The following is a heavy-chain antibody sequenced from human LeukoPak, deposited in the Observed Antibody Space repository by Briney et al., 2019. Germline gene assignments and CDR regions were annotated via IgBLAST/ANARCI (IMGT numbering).Heavy chain of an antibody. CDR3: ARLRGYYDSSGYYHPRGFFDY. CDR1: GYRFSTYW. D-gene: IGHD3-22*01. J-gene: IGHJ4*02. Sequence: GESLKISCVGSGYRFSTYWIAWARQMPGKGLEWMGIIYPGDSDTRYSPSFQGQVTISADKSISTAYLQWSSLKASDTAMYYCARLRGYYDSSGYYHPRGFFDYWGQGTLVTVSS. CDR2: IYPGDSDT. V-gene: IGHV5-51*01.